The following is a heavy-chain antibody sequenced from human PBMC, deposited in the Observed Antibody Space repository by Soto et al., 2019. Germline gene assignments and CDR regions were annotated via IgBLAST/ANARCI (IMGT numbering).Heavy chain of an antibody. Sequence: QVQLQQWGAGLLKPSETLSLTCAVYGGSFSGYYWSWIRQPPGKGLEWIGEINHSGSTNYNPSLKSRVTISVDTSKNQFSLKLSSATAADTAVYYCARGPNYGEPFDYWGQGTLVTVSS. V-gene: IGHV4-34*01. J-gene: IGHJ4*02. CDR2: INHSGST. CDR1: GGSFSGYY. D-gene: IGHD4-17*01. CDR3: ARGPNYGEPFDY.